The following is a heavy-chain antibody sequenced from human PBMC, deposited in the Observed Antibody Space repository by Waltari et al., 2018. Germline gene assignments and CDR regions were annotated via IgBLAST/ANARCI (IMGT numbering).Heavy chain of an antibody. Sequence: QLQLPESGPGLVKPSETLSLHCPVSGGSLRSSSYYWGWIRQPPGRGLEWIWSIYYSGSTDYNPSLKSRVTISVDTSKNQFSLKLSSVTAADTAVYYCARHRNIAAAGHFDYWGQGTLVTVSS. CDR2: IYYSGST. CDR1: GGSLRSSSYY. D-gene: IGHD6-13*01. J-gene: IGHJ4*02. CDR3: ARHRNIAAAGHFDY. V-gene: IGHV4-39*01.